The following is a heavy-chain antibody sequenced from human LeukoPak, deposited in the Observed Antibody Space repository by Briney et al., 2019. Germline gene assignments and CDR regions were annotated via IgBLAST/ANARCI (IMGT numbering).Heavy chain of an antibody. CDR2: IKQDGSEK. V-gene: IGHV3-7*01. CDR1: GLTFSSYW. CDR3: VRHCSSSSCYDY. Sequence: GGSLRLSCAASGLTFSSYWMSWVRQAPGKGLEWVANIKQDGSEKYYVDSVKGRFTISRDNAKNTLYLQMNSLRAEDTAVYYCVRHCSSSSCYDYWGQGTLVTVSS. D-gene: IGHD2-15*01. J-gene: IGHJ4*02.